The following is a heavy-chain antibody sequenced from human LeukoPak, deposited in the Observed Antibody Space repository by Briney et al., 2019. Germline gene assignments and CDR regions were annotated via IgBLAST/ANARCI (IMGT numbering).Heavy chain of an antibody. CDR3: ARGYCSSTSCYFDS. Sequence: PGGSLRLSCAASGFXFSFYAINWVRQAPGKGQEWVSGIGGSGGSTYYADSVKGRFTISRDNAKNSLYVQVNSLRAEDTAVYYCARGYCSSTSCYFDSRGLGTLVTVSS. J-gene: IGHJ4*02. CDR1: GFXFSFYA. D-gene: IGHD2-2*01. V-gene: IGHV3-23*01. CDR2: IGGSGGST.